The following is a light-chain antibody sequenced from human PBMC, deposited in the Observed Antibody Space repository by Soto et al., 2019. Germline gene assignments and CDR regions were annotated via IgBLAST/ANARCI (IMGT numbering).Light chain of an antibody. J-gene: IGKJ4*01. V-gene: IGKV4-1*01. Sequence: DIVMTKSPDSLAVSLGERATINCKSSQSVLYSSKNKNYLAWYQQQPGQPPKLLIYWASIRESGVPDRFSGSGSATYFTLTISSLQAEYVAFYYWQQYYSTPLTFGGGTKVEIK. CDR1: QSVLYSSKNKNY. CDR2: WAS. CDR3: QQYYSTPLT.